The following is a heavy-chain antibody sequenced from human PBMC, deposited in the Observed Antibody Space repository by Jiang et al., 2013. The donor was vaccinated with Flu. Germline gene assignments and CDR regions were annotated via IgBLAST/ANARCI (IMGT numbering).Heavy chain of an antibody. CDR1: GFTFSSYA. CDR2: ISYDGSNK. D-gene: IGHD2-21*02. J-gene: IGHJ4*02. CDR3: ARAEVAYCGGDCYFAY. Sequence: RSLRLSCAASGFTFSSYAMHWVRQAPGKGLEWVAVISYDGSNKYYADSVKGRFTISRDNSKNTLYLQMNSLRAEDTAVYYCARAEVAYCGGDCYFAYWGQGTLVTVSS. V-gene: IGHV3-30-3*01.